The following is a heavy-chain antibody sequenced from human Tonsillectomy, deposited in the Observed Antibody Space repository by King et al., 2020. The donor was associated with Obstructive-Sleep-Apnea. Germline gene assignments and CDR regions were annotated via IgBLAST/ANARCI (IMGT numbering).Heavy chain of an antibody. CDR1: GFTFSNYG. V-gene: IGHV3-30*19. CDR3: AGGVYGGRYYRTYYFDY. Sequence: VQLVESGGGVVQPGKSLRLSCAASGFTFSNYGMHWVRQAPGKGLEWVAVISYAGSNTYYADSVKGRFTISRDNSKNTLYLQMNSLRAEDTAVYYCAGGVYGGRYYRTYYFDYWGQGTLVTVSS. J-gene: IGHJ4*02. D-gene: IGHD1-26*01. CDR2: ISYAGSNT.